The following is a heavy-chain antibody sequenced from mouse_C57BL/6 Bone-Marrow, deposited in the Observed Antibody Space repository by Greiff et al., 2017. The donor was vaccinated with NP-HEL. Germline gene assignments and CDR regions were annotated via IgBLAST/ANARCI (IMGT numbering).Heavy chain of an antibody. CDR3: TRSKEVAVRGYFDV. CDR1: GYTFTDYE. D-gene: IGHD1-1*01. Sequence: VQLQESGAELVRPGASVTLSCKTSGYTFTDYEMHWVKQTPVHGLEWIGAIDPETGGTAYNQKFKGKAILTADKSSSTAYMELRSLTSEDSAVYYCTRSKEVAVRGYFDVWGTGTTVTVSS. J-gene: IGHJ1*03. CDR2: IDPETGGT. V-gene: IGHV1-15*01.